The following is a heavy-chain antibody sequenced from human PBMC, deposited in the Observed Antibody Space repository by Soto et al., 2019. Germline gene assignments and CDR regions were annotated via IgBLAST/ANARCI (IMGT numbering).Heavy chain of an antibody. J-gene: IGHJ4*02. CDR1: GFIFSSYW. D-gene: IGHD6-19*01. V-gene: IGHV3-7*05. Sequence: EVQLVESGGGLVQPGGSPRLSCAASGFIFSSYWMKWVRQAPGKGLEWVANIKQDGSEKYYVDSVKGRFTISRDNAKNSLYLEMNSLRVEDTAVYYCAGGSGWLSDSWGQGTLVTVSS. CDR3: AGGSGWLSDS. CDR2: IKQDGSEK.